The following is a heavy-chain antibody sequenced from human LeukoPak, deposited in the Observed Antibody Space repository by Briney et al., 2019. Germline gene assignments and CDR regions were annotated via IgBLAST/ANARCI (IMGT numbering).Heavy chain of an antibody. J-gene: IGHJ4*02. D-gene: IGHD6-19*01. Sequence: ASVKVSCKASGGTFSSYAISWVRQAPGQGLEWMGWINPNSGGTNYAQKFQGWVTMTRDTSISTAYMELSRLRSDDTAVYYCARAPVAGPFDYWGQGTLVTVSS. CDR2: INPNSGGT. CDR1: GGTFSSYA. CDR3: ARAPVAGPFDY. V-gene: IGHV1-2*04.